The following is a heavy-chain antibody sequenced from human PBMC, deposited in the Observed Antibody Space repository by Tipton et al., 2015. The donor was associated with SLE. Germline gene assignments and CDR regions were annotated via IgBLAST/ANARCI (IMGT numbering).Heavy chain of an antibody. V-gene: IGHV4-34*01. CDR3: ARFYPERPNWYFDL. D-gene: IGHD1-1*01. Sequence: TLSLTFAVYGGSFSGYYWSWIRQPPGKGLEWIGEINHSGSTNYNPSLKSRVTISVDTSKNQFSLKLSSVTAADTAVYYCARFYPERPNWYFDLWGRGTLVTVSS. CDR1: GGSFSGYY. J-gene: IGHJ2*01. CDR2: INHSGST.